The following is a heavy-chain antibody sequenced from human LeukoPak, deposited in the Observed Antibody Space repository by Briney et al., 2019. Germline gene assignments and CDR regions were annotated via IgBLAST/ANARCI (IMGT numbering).Heavy chain of an antibody. CDR3: AKVGSERKPNGNVDY. CDR1: GFTFTSYA. Sequence: GGSLRLSCAASGFTFTSYALSWVRQAPGKGLEWVSSITGSAGSTYYADSVKGRFTISRDNSKNTLYLQMNNLRAEDTAVYYCAKVGSERKPNGNVDYWGQGTLVTVSS. J-gene: IGHJ4*02. CDR2: ITGSAGST. V-gene: IGHV3-23*01. D-gene: IGHD1-26*01.